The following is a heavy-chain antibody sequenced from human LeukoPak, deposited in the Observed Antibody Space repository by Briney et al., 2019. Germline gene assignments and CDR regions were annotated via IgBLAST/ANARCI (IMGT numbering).Heavy chain of an antibody. D-gene: IGHD2-2*01. CDR2: IKQDGSEK. CDR1: GFTFSSYW. V-gene: IGHV3-7*01. J-gene: IGHJ6*02. Sequence: GGPLRLSCAASGFTFSSYWMSWVRQAPGKGLEWVANIKQDGSEKYYVDSVKGRFTISRDNAKNSLYLQMNSLRAEDTAVYYCARGTDIVVVPAALKYYYGMDVWGQGTTVTVSS. CDR3: ARGTDIVVVPAALKYYYGMDV.